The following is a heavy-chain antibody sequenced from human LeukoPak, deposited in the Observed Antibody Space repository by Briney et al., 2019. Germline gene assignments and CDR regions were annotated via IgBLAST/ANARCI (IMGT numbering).Heavy chain of an antibody. Sequence: GESLKISCKGSGYSFTSYWIAWVRQMPGEGLEWMGIIYPGDSDTGYSPSFQGQVTISADKSISTAYLQWSSLKASDTAMYYCARRVAATENWFDPWGQGTLVTVSS. D-gene: IGHD6-25*01. CDR3: ARRVAATENWFDP. V-gene: IGHV5-51*01. CDR1: GYSFTSYW. J-gene: IGHJ5*02. CDR2: IYPGDSDT.